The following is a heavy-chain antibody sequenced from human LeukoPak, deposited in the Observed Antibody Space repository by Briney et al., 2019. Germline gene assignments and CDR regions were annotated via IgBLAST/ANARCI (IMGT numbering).Heavy chain of an antibody. J-gene: IGHJ4*02. D-gene: IGHD2-2*01. CDR2: ILYDGSNK. CDR3: ATYCSSTSCYGGFDY. V-gene: IGHV3-30*03. CDR1: GFTFSSYG. Sequence: GRSLRLSCAASGFTFSSYGMHWVRQAPGKGLEWVAVILYDGSNKYYADSVKGRFTISRDNSKNTLYLQMNSLRAEDTAVYYCATYCSSTSCYGGFDYWGQGTLVTVSS.